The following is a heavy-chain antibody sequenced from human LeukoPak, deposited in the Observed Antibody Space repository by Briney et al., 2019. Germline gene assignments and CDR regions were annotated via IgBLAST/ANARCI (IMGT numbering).Heavy chain of an antibody. J-gene: IGHJ4*02. V-gene: IGHV3-9*03. Sequence: TGGSLRLSCAASGFTFDDYAMHWVRQAPGKGLEWVSGISWNSGSIGYADSVKGRFTISRDNAKNSLYLQMNSLRAEDMALYYCAKGESFDYWGQGTLVTVSS. CDR1: GFTFDDYA. CDR2: ISWNSGSI. CDR3: AKGESFDY.